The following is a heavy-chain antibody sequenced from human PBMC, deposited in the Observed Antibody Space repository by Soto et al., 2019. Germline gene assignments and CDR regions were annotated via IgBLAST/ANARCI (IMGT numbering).Heavy chain of an antibody. D-gene: IGHD6-13*01. CDR3: ARGIATGQLDP. CDR1: GYTFTTYT. V-gene: IGHV1-3*01. J-gene: IGHJ5*02. CDR2: INPVNGNT. Sequence: QVQLVQSGAEVKKPGASVMLSCKASGYTFTTYTMNWVRQAPGQRLEWMGWINPVNGNTKSSQKFQDRVIITRDTSASTDYMELRSLRSEDTAVYYCARGIATGQLDPWGQGTLVIVSS.